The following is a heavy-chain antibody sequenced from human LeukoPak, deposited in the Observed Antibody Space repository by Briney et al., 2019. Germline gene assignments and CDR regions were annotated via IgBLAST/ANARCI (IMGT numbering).Heavy chain of an antibody. CDR3: ASARVNYGFWSGDTGTPLYYFDY. J-gene: IGHJ4*02. D-gene: IGHD3-3*01. Sequence: TSETLSLTCTVSGGSISSSSYYWGWIRQPPGKGLEWIGSIYYSGSTYYNPSLKSRVTISVDTSKNQFSLKLSSVTAADTAVYYCASARVNYGFWSGDTGTPLYYFDYWGQGTLVTVSS. CDR1: GGSISSSSYY. CDR2: IYYSGST. V-gene: IGHV4-39*07.